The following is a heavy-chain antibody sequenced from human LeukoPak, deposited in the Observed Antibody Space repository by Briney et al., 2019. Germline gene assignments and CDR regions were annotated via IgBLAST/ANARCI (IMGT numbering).Heavy chain of an antibody. Sequence: PSETLFLTCTVSGVSVNSSDHYWSWIRQTPGKGLEWIGYISHSGTTYYNPSLKSRVTIAVDTSKNQFFLILSSMTIADTAIYYCARGKVPEPWGQGSLVTVSS. D-gene: IGHD1-14*01. J-gene: IGHJ5*02. CDR1: GVSVNSSDHY. CDR3: ARGKVPEP. CDR2: ISHSGTT. V-gene: IGHV4-30-4*01.